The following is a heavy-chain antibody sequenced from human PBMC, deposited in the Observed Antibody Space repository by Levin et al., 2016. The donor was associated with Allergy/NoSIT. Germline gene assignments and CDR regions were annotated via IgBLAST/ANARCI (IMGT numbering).Heavy chain of an antibody. D-gene: IGHD3-22*01. CDR1: GFTFSSYG. CDR2: LWYDGSNK. Sequence: GESLKISCAASGFTFSSYGMHWVRQAPGKGLEWVAVLWYDGSNKYYADSVKGRFTISRDNSKNTLYLQMNSLRAEDTAVYYCARERRLNPNFYDSSFDYWGQGTLVTVSS. J-gene: IGHJ4*02. V-gene: IGHV3-33*01. CDR3: ARERRLNPNFYDSSFDY.